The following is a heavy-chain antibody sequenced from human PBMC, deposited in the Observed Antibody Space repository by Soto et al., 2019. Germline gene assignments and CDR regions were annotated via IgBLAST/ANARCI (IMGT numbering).Heavy chain of an antibody. CDR2: FDPEDGET. D-gene: IGHD3-10*01. CDR1: GYTLTELS. J-gene: IGHJ4*02. Sequence: ASVKVSCKVSGYTLTELSMHWVRQAPGKGLEWMGGFDPEDGETIYAQKFQGRVTMTEDTSTDTAYMELSSLRSEDTAVYYCARSITMVRGVDYWGQGTLVTVSS. CDR3: ARSITMVRGVDY. V-gene: IGHV1-24*01.